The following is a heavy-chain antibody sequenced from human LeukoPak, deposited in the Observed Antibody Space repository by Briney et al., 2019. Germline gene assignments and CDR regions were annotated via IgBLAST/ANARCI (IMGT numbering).Heavy chain of an antibody. CDR3: ARDSTDYGDYSDPNWFDP. V-gene: IGHV3-48*01. CDR2: ISSSSSTI. Sequence: GGSLRLSCAASGFTFSSYSMNWVRQAPGKGLEWVSYISSSSSTIYYADSVRGRFTISRDNAKNSLYLQMNSLRAEDTAVYYCARDSTDYGDYSDPNWFDPWGQGTLVTVSS. J-gene: IGHJ5*02. CDR1: GFTFSSYS. D-gene: IGHD4-17*01.